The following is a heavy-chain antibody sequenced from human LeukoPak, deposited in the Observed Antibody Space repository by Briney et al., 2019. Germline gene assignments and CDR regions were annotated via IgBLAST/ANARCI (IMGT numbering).Heavy chain of an antibody. D-gene: IGHD3-16*01. CDR1: GYTFKDYD. J-gene: IGHJ3*02. Sequence: ASVKVSCKASGYTFKDYDITWVRQAPGQGLEWMGWINPNSGGTNYAQKFQGRVTMTRDTSISTAYMELSRLRSDDTAVYYCARGMPRGGFDIWGQGTMVTVSS. V-gene: IGHV1-2*02. CDR3: ARGMPRGGFDI. CDR2: INPNSGGT.